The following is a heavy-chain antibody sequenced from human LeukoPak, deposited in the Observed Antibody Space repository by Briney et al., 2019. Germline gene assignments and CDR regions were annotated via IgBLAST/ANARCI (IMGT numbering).Heavy chain of an antibody. CDR1: GFTFSSYA. CDR2: ISYDGSNK. J-gene: IGHJ6*02. D-gene: IGHD3-22*01. CDR3: ARVGTVYDSSGYYPVGMDV. Sequence: GRSLRLSCAASGFTFSSYAMHWVRQAPGKGLEWVAVISYDGSNKYYADSVKGRFTISRDNSKNTLYLQMNSLRAEDTAVYYCARVGTVYDSSGYYPVGMDVWGQGTTVTVSS. V-gene: IGHV3-30-3*01.